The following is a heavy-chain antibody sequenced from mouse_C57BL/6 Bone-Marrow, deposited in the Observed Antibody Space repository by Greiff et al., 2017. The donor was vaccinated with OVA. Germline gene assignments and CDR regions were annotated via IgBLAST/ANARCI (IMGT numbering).Heavy chain of an antibody. CDR1: GFTFSDYY. V-gene: IGHV5-12*01. CDR2: ISNGGGST. D-gene: IGHD2-4*01. CDR3: ARHDFDY. Sequence: EVKLMESGGGLVQPGGSLKLSCAASGFTFSDYYMYWVRQTPEKRLEWVAYISNGGGSTYYPDTVKGRFTISRDNAKNTLYLQMSRLKSEDTAMYYCARHDFDYWGQGTSVTVSS. J-gene: IGHJ4*01.